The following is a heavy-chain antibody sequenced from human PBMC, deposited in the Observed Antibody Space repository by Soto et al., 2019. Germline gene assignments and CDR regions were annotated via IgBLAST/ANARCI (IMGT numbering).Heavy chain of an antibody. V-gene: IGHV1-69*06. D-gene: IGHD2-8*02. CDR2: IIPLFGTP. Sequence: QVQLVQSGAEVQKPGSSVQVSCKASGGTFSSFEINWVRQAPGQGLEWMGGIIPLFGTPTYAQKFQGRVTITADKSTGTAQMELSSLRSEDTAVYYCARDESTGAYFDYWGQGTLVTVSS. J-gene: IGHJ4*02. CDR3: ARDESTGAYFDY. CDR1: GGTFSSFE.